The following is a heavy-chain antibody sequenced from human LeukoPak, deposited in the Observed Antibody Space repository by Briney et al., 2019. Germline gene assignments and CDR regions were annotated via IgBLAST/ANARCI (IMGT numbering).Heavy chain of an antibody. CDR3: AKQIDYSNYYMDV. CDR2: ISGSGGST. Sequence: GGSPTLSCAASGFSFSIHGMGWVRRAPGKGLEWVSAISGSGGSTYYADSVKGRFTISRDNSKNTLYLQMNSLRAEDTAVYYCAKQIDYSNYYMDVWGKGTTVTVSS. D-gene: IGHD4-11*01. V-gene: IGHV3-23*01. CDR1: GFSFSIHG. J-gene: IGHJ6*03.